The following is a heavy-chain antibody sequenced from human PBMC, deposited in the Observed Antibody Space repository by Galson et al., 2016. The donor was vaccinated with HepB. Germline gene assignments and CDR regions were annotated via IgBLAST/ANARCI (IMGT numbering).Heavy chain of an antibody. CDR2: ISGRGGGT. J-gene: IGHJ4*02. V-gene: IGHV3-23*01. CDR3: AKGAPHYYDSSGYYGPGDF. Sequence: SLRLSCAASGFTFSDYALNWVRQAPGKGLEWVSTISGRGGGTYYADSGKGRFPISRDNSKNTLFLQMNSLRAEDTARYYCAKGAPHYYDSSGYYGPGDFWGQGTQVTVSS. CDR1: GFTFSDYA. D-gene: IGHD3-22*01.